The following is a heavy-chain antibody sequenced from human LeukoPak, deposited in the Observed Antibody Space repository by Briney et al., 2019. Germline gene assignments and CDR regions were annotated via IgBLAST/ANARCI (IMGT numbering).Heavy chain of an antibody. CDR2: IYPGDSDT. D-gene: IGHD5-18*01. Sequence: GESLKISCKGSGYSFTSYWIGWVRQMPGKGLEWMGSIYPGDSDTRYSPSFRGQVTISADKSIITAYLQWSSLKASDTAMYYCARLWGGYGLSVGYFDYWGQGTLVTVSS. CDR1: GYSFTSYW. CDR3: ARLWGGYGLSVGYFDY. J-gene: IGHJ4*02. V-gene: IGHV5-51*01.